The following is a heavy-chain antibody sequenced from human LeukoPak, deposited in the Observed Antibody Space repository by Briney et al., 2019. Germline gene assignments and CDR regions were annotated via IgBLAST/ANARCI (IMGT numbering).Heavy chain of an antibody. J-gene: IGHJ4*02. CDR2: LNPSDGST. CDR3: ARDIRGNSDYIFDY. Sequence: ASVKVSCKASGHANTYHYLHWLQQAPGQGLEWMGFLNPSDGSTRYAQNFQGRVTMTRDTSTSTIYMELSSLRSEDPAVYYSARDIRGNSDYIFDYWGQGTLVTVSS. D-gene: IGHD5-12*01. V-gene: IGHV1-46*01. CDR1: GHANTYHY.